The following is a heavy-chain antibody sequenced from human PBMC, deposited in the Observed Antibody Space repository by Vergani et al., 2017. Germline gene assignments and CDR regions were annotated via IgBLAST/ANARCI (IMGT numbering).Heavy chain of an antibody. J-gene: IGHJ4*02. Sequence: VQLLESGGGLVQPGGSLRLSCAASGFTFSSYGMHWVRQAPGKGLEWVAVISYDGSNKYYADSVEGRFTISRDNSKNTLYLQMNSLRAEDTAVYYCAKAEGRYCSGGSCYSPDYWGQGTLVTVSS. CDR2: ISYDGSNK. D-gene: IGHD2-15*01. V-gene: IGHV3-30*18. CDR1: GFTFSSYG. CDR3: AKAEGRYCSGGSCYSPDY.